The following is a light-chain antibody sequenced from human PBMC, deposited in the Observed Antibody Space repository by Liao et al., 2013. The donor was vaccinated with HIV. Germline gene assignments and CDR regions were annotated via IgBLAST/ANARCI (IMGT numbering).Light chain of an antibody. Sequence: SYELTQPPSVSVAPGKTARITCGGNNTGSKTVHWSQQKPGQAPVVVIYYDSDRPSGIPERFSGSNSGNTATLTISRVEAGDEADYYCQAWDSRTRGIFGGGTKAYRP. V-gene: IGLV3-21*01. CDR2: YDS. CDR3: QAWDSRTRGI. CDR1: NTGSKT. J-gene: IGLJ2*01.